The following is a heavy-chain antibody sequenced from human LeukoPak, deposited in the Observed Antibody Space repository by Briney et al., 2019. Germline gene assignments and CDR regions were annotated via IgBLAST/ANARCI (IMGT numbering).Heavy chain of an antibody. CDR2: INHSGST. CDR3: ARHVMHYYDSSGYYFSFYYYYMDV. J-gene: IGHJ6*03. V-gene: IGHV4-34*01. D-gene: IGHD3-22*01. Sequence: PSETLSLTCAVYGGSISGYYWSWMLQPPATRLEGIGEINHSGSTNYNPPLHSRVTISVDTSKNQYSLKLSSVTAADTAVYYCARHVMHYYDSSGYYFSFYYYYMDVWGKGTTVTISS. CDR1: GGSISGYY.